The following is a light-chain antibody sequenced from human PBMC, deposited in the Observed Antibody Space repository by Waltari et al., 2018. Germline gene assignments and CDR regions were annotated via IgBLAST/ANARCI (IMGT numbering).Light chain of an antibody. Sequence: QHNPGKAPKLYICDVSVRPSGVSNRFSGSKSGNTASLTISGLQVEDEADYYCSSYASSTTPLFGGGTKLTVL. J-gene: IGLJ3*02. V-gene: IGLV2-14*03. CDR3: SSYASSTTPL. CDR2: DVS.